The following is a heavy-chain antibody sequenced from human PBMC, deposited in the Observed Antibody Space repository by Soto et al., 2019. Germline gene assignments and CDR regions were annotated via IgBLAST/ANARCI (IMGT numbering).Heavy chain of an antibody. Sequence: DVQLLESGGGLVQPGGSLRLSCEASGFDFSSYSITWVRQAPGKGLEYVSGITRSADLSFYADSVRGRFTVSRDNFKNTAYLEMKNPRVEDTAVYYFGEWSGFGDLWGQGTLVTVSS. J-gene: IGHJ4*02. V-gene: IGHV3-23*01. CDR2: ITRSADLS. D-gene: IGHD3-10*01. CDR1: GFDFSSYS. CDR3: GEWSGFGDL.